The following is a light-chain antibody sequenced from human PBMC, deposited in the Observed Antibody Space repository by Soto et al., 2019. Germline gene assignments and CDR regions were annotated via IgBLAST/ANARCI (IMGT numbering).Light chain of an antibody. CDR3: AAWGDSLNGHV. Sequence: QSVLTQPPSVSGTRGQRVTISCSGSSSNIGGNTVNWFQQVPGTAPKLLIYTSDRRPSGVPDRFSGSKSGTSGSLAISGLQSEDEADYYCAAWGDSLNGHVFGTGTKVTVL. CDR1: SSNIGGNT. CDR2: TSD. J-gene: IGLJ1*01. V-gene: IGLV1-44*01.